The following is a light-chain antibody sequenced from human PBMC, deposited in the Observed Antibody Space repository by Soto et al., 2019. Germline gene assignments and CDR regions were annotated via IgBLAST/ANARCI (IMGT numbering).Light chain of an antibody. J-gene: IGLJ1*01. CDR2: DVS. Sequence: QSALTQPRSVSGSPGQSVTISCTGTSSDVGGYNYVSWYQQHPGKAPKLMIYDVSKRPSGVPDRFSGSKSGNTASPTISGLQAEDEADYYCCSYAGSVYVFGTGTKVTVL. CDR1: SSDVGGYNY. CDR3: CSYAGSVYV. V-gene: IGLV2-11*01.